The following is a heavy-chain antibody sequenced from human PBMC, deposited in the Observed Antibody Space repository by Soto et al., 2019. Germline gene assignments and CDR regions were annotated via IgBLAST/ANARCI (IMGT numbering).Heavy chain of an antibody. CDR1: GVSITSGDYY. Sequence: SETLSLTCTVSGVSITSGDYYWSWIRQSPGKGLEWIGYMYYNEGAQYNTTLKSRTLISIDRDKNQLSLRMTSVTAADTAVYYCARDDLDYGGTPLSTWGQGXLVPVYS. CDR3: ARDDLDYGGTPLST. D-gene: IGHD2-15*01. CDR2: MYYNEGA. J-gene: IGHJ1*01. V-gene: IGHV4-30-4*01.